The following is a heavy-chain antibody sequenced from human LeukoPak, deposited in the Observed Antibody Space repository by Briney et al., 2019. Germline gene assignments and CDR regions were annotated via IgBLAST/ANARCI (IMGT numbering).Heavy chain of an antibody. Sequence: GASVKVSCKASGYTFTDYYMHWVRQAPAQGLEWMGMINPSISSRTYAQKFQGRVTVTSDTSTSTVYMEVSSLRSEDTAIYYCARSGMWFSTNDWGQGTLVTVSS. CDR2: INPSISSR. CDR3: ARSGMWFSTND. J-gene: IGHJ4*02. V-gene: IGHV1-46*01. D-gene: IGHD2-21*01. CDR1: GYTFTDYY.